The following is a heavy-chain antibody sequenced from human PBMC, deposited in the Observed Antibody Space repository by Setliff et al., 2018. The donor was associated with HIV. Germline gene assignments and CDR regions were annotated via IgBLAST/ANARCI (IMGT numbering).Heavy chain of an antibody. CDR2: INSDGTST. Sequence: ASGFTFSPYWMHWVRQAPGKGLVWVSRINSDGTSTTYADSVKGRFTISRDNAKNTLYLQMNSLRAEDTAVYYCARDLSYDYDRSSDTFDYWGQGTLVTVS. CDR3: ARDLSYDYDRSSDTFDY. V-gene: IGHV3-74*03. D-gene: IGHD3-22*01. CDR1: GFTFSPYW. J-gene: IGHJ4*02.